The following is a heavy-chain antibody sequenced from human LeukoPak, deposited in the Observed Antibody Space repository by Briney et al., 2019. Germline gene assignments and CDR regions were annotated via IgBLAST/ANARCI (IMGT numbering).Heavy chain of an antibody. CDR1: GFTFSSYS. CDR2: ISSSSSYI. CDR3: ARDFLGAFDI. Sequence: GGSLRLSCAASGFTFSSYSMNWVRQAPGKGLEWVSSISSSSSYIYYADSVKGRFTISRDNAKNSLDLQMNSLRAEDTAVYYCARDFLGAFDIWGQGTMVAVSS. D-gene: IGHD2/OR15-2a*01. J-gene: IGHJ3*02. V-gene: IGHV3-21*01.